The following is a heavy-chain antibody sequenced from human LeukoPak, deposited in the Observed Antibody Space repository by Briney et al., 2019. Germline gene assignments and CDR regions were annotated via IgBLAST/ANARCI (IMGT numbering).Heavy chain of an antibody. D-gene: IGHD5-18*01. Sequence: ASVKVSCKASGYTFTGYYMHWVRQAPGQGLEWMGIINPSGGSTSYAQKFQGRVTMTRDMSTSTVYMELSSLRSEDTAVYYCARDEGIQLWLRWGQGTLVTVSS. V-gene: IGHV1-46*01. CDR2: INPSGGST. CDR1: GYTFTGYY. J-gene: IGHJ4*02. CDR3: ARDEGIQLWLR.